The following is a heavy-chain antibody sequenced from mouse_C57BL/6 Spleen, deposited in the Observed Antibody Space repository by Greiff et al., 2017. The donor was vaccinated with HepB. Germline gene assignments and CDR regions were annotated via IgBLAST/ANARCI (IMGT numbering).Heavy chain of an antibody. CDR3: ARDPGSDAMDY. Sequence: EVQLVESEGGLVQPGSSMKLSCTASGFTFSDYYMAWVRQVPEKGLEWVANINYDGSSTYYLDSLKSRFIISRDNAKNILYLQMSSLKSEDTATYYCARDPGSDAMDYWGQGTSVTVSS. J-gene: IGHJ4*01. CDR1: GFTFSDYY. CDR2: INYDGSST. V-gene: IGHV5-16*01.